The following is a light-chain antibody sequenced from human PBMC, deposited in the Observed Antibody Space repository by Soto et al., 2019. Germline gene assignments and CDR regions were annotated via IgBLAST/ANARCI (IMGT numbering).Light chain of an antibody. J-gene: IGKJ1*01. V-gene: IGKV3-15*01. CDR3: QQYNNWPRT. CDR2: DAS. CDR1: QSVSPT. Sequence: EIVMTQSPATLSVSPGEGATLSFRTSQSVSPTLAWHQQKPGQAPRLLIHDASPRATGIPVRFSGSGSGTEFTLTISSLQSEDFAVYYCQQYNNWPRTFGRGTKWIS.